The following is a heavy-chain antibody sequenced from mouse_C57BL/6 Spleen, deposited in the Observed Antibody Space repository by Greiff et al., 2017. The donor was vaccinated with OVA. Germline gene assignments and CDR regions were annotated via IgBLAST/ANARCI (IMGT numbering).Heavy chain of an antibody. Sequence: VQLQQPGAELVMPGASVKLSCKASGYTFTSYWMHWVKQRPGQGLEWIGEIDPSDSYTNYNQKFKGKSTLTVDKSSSTAYMQLSSLTSEDSAVYYCANYYGSSPFAYWGQVTLVTVSA. D-gene: IGHD1-1*01. CDR2: IDPSDSYT. J-gene: IGHJ3*01. CDR1: GYTFTSYW. CDR3: ANYYGSSPFAY. V-gene: IGHV1-69*01.